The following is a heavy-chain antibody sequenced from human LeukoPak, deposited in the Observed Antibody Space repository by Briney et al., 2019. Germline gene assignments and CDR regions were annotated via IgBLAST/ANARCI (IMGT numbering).Heavy chain of an antibody. CDR1: GFTVSDYY. J-gene: IGHJ1*01. D-gene: IGHD5-18*01. Sequence: GGSLRPSCAASGFTVSDYYMSWIRQAPGKGLEWLSYISSSGSTIYYADSVKGRFTISRDNAENSLYLQMSSLRAEDTAVYYCAGGVGRGYSSIFWDQHWGQGTLVTVSS. CDR3: AGGVGRGYSSIFWDQH. V-gene: IGHV3-11*01. CDR2: ISSSGSTI.